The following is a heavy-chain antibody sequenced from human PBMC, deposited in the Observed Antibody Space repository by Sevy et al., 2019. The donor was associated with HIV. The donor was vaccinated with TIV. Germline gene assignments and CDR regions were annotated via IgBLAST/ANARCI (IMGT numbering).Heavy chain of an antibody. CDR1: GYAFTSYG. V-gene: IGHV1-18*01. D-gene: IGHD2-2*01. J-gene: IGHJ4*02. Sequence: ASVKVSCKASGYAFTSYGISWVRQAPGQGLEWMGWISAYNGNTNYAQTLQGRVTMTTDTSTSTAYMELRSLRSDDTAVYYCARDRMVYCSSTSCYDPSPYWGQGTLVTVSS. CDR3: ARDRMVYCSSTSCYDPSPY. CDR2: ISAYNGNT.